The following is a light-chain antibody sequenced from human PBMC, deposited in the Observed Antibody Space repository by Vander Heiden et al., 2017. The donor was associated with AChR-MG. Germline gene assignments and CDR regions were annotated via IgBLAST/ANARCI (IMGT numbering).Light chain of an antibody. CDR2: EVS. CDR1: QSLLHSDGKTY. Sequence: DIVMTQTPLSLSVTPGQPASISCKSSQSLLHSDGKTYLFWFLQKPGQSPQLLIYEVSRRFYGVPNRFSGSGSGKDFTLKSSRVEDEDVGVYYCIEGTPFKTFGQGTMVEIK. CDR3: IEGTPFKT. V-gene: IGKV2-29*02. J-gene: IGKJ1*01.